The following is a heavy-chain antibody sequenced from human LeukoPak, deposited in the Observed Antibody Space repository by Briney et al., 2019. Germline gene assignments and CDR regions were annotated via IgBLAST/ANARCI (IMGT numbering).Heavy chain of an antibody. Sequence: ASVKVSCKASGYTFTGYYMHWVRQAPGQGLEWMGRINPNSGGTNYAQKFQGRVTMTRDTSISTAYMELSRLRSDDTAVYYCARAPRVDYDFWSRAEMYYYYYYMDVWGKGTTVTVSS. V-gene: IGHV1-2*06. D-gene: IGHD3-3*01. CDR2: INPNSGGT. CDR1: GYTFTGYY. CDR3: ARAPRVDYDFWSRAEMYYYYYYMDV. J-gene: IGHJ6*03.